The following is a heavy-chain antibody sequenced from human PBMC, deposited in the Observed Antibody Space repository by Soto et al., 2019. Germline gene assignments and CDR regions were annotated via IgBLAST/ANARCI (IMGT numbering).Heavy chain of an antibody. Sequence: QVQLVQSGAEVKKPGASVKVSCKASGYTFTSHYIHCVRQAPGQGLEWMGIINPSGGDTTYAQQFQGRVSMSTDTYTRTVYMELSSLRSEDTAVYYCARGGCGGEWSFDYWGQGTLVTVSS. CDR1: GYTFTSHY. V-gene: IGHV1-46*01. J-gene: IGHJ4*02. D-gene: IGHD2-21*01. CDR2: INPSGGDT. CDR3: ARGGCGGEWSFDY.